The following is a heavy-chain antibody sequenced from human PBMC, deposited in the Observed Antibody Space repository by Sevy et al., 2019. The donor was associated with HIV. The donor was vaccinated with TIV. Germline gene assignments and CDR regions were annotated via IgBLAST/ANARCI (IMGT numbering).Heavy chain of an antibody. CDR2: ISSSSSYI. D-gene: IGHD6-19*01. Sequence: GGSLRLSCAASGFTFSSYSMNWDRQAPGKGLEWVSSISSSSSYIYYAYSVKGRFTISRDNAKNSLYLQMNSLRAEDTAVYYCARRGVAGPFFDYWGQGTLVTVSS. J-gene: IGHJ4*02. CDR3: ARRGVAGPFFDY. V-gene: IGHV3-21*01. CDR1: GFTFSSYS.